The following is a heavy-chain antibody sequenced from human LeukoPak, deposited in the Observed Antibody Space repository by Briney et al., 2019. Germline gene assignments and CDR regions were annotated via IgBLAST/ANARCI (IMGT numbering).Heavy chain of an antibody. CDR3: ARGGFGVVTFFDY. Sequence: PGGSLRLSCAASGFTFSSYSMNWVRQAPGKGLGWVSSISSSSSYIYYADSVKGRFTISRDNAKNSLYLQMNSLRAEDTAVYYCARGGFGVVTFFDYGGQGTLVTVSS. J-gene: IGHJ4*02. CDR2: ISSSSSYI. D-gene: IGHD3-3*01. V-gene: IGHV3-21*01. CDR1: GFTFSSYS.